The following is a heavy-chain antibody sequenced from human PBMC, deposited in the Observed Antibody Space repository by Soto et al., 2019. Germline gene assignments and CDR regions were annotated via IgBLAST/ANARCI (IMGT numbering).Heavy chain of an antibody. D-gene: IGHD1-26*01. Sequence: SETLSLTCTGSGGSISSYYWSWIRQPPGKGLEWIGYIYYSGSTNYNPSLKSRVTISVDTSKNQFSLKLSSVTAADTAVYYCARLPPIARGTSFPDYWGQGTLVTVSS. CDR2: IYYSGST. CDR1: GGSISSYY. V-gene: IGHV4-59*01. CDR3: ARLPPIARGTSFPDY. J-gene: IGHJ4*02.